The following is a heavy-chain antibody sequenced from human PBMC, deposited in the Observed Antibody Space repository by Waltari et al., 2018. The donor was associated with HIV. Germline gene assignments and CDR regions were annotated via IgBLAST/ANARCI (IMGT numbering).Heavy chain of an antibody. CDR2: ISGSGGST. D-gene: IGHD3-3*01. J-gene: IGHJ4*02. Sequence: EVQLLASGGGLVQPGGSLRLSCVASGFTFSSYAMNWVRQAPGKGLEWVSAISGSGGSTYYADSVKGRFTISRDNSKNTLYLQMNSLRAEDTAVFYCAKDPDPYYDFWSGYFPGYFDYWGQGTPVTVSS. CDR3: AKDPDPYYDFWSGYFPGYFDY. V-gene: IGHV3-23*01. CDR1: GFTFSSYA.